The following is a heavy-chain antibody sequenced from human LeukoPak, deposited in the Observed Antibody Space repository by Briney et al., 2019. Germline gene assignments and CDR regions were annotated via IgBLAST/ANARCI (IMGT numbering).Heavy chain of an antibody. V-gene: IGHV4-31*03. Sequence: PSETLSLPCTVSGHSIRSGGYYWRWIRKHPGKGLDWIEYICYSGSPYYNPSLKSRLTMTVYKYKNEFSHKLSSVTAADTAVYYCARDRGGDYANHPLGVYFDLWSRGSLVTVSS. D-gene: IGHD4-17*01. CDR3: ARDRGGDYANHPLGVYFDL. CDR2: ICYSGSP. CDR1: GHSIRSGGYY. J-gene: IGHJ2*01.